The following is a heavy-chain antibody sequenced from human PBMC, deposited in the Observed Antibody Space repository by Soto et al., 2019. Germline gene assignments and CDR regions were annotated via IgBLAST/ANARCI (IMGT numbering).Heavy chain of an antibody. J-gene: IGHJ6*02. CDR2: IYYSGST. CDR1: GGSISSVGYS. V-gene: IGHV4-31*03. D-gene: IGHD1-26*01. Sequence: SQTLPLTCTVSGGSISSVGYSWSWIRQHPGKGLEWIGYIYYSGSTYYNPSLKSRVTISVDTSKNQFSLKLSSVTAADTAVYYCASWSYDYSYYGMDVCGQGNTVTV. CDR3: ASWSYDYSYYGMDV.